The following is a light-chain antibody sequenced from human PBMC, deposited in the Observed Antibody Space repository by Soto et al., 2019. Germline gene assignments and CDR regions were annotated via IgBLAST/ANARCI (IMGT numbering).Light chain of an antibody. V-gene: IGKV3D-15*01. J-gene: IGKJ4*01. CDR2: GAS. CDR3: QQYDDWLRLT. Sequence: EIVMTQSPATLSVSPGERATLSCRASQSVNIYLAWYQQKPGQAPRLLIFGASSRATGIPARCSGSGSGTEFNLTISSLQSEDFAVYFCQQYDDWLRLTFGGGTKVEIK. CDR1: QSVNIY.